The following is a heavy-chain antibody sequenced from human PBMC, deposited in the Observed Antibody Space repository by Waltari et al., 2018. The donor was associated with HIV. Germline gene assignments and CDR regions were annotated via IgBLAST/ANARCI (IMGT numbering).Heavy chain of an antibody. CDR1: GGSFSGYY. D-gene: IGHD6-19*01. CDR3: ARGRSPYSSGWYASEY. Sequence: QVQLQQWGAGLLKPSETLSLTCADYGGSFSGYYWSWIRQPPGKGLEWIGEINQSGSTNYKPSLKSRVTISVDTSKNQFSLKLSSVTAADTAVYYCARGRSPYSSGWYASEYWGQGTLVTVSS. J-gene: IGHJ4*02. V-gene: IGHV4-34*01. CDR2: INQSGST.